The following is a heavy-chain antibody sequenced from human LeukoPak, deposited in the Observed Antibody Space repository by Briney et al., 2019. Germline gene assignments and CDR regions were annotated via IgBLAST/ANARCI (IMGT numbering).Heavy chain of an antibody. J-gene: IGHJ4*02. CDR2: IWYDGSNK. CDR1: GFTFSSYG. V-gene: IGHV3-33*03. CDR3: AKEVSVTGSKRLDY. D-gene: IGHD6-19*01. Sequence: PGRSLRLSCAASGFTFSSYGMHWVRQAPGKGLEWVAVIWYDGSNKYYADSVKGRFTISRDSSKNTLYLLMNSLRGEDTAVYYCAKEVSVTGSKRLDYWGQGTLVTVSS.